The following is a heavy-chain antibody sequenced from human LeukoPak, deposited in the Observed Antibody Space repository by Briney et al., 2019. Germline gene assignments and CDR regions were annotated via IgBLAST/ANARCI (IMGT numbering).Heavy chain of an antibody. CDR2: IYTSGST. CDR1: GGSISSYY. V-gene: IGHV4-4*07. Sequence: SETLSLTCTVSGGSISSYYWSWIRQPAGKGLDGIGRIYTSGSTNYNPSLKSRVTMLVDTSKNQFSLKLSSVTAADTAVYYCATAYYDFWSGYYTNGYYFDYWGQGTLVTVSS. CDR3: ATAYYDFWSGYYTNGYYFDY. D-gene: IGHD3-3*01. J-gene: IGHJ4*02.